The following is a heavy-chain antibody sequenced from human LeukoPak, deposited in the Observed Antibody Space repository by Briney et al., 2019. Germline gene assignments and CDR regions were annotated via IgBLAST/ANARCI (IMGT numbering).Heavy chain of an antibody. V-gene: IGHV3-11*01. CDR1: GFTFSEYY. J-gene: IGHJ6*02. CDR3: ARDTNNGLDV. CDR2: ISSSGRLM. D-gene: IGHD1-14*01. Sequence: GGSLRLSCAASGFTFSEYYVNWIRQAPGKGLEWVSHISSSGRLMQYADSVRGRFTITRDNAQNFMSLQMNNLKPEDTAVYYCARDTNNGLDVWGRGTTVTVS.